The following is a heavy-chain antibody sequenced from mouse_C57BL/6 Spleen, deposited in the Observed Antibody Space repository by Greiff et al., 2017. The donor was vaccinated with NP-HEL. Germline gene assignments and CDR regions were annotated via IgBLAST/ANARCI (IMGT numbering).Heavy chain of an antibody. CDR2: LSSGSSTI. J-gene: IGHJ1*03. CDR3: ARETTVPWYFDV. CDR1: GFTFSDYG. V-gene: IGHV5-17*01. Sequence: EVKLMESGGGLVKPGGSLKLSCAASGFTFSDYGMHWVRQAPEKGLEWVAYLSSGSSTIYYADTVKGRFTISRDNAKNTLFLQMTSLRSEDTAMYYCARETTVPWYFDVWGTGTTVTVSS. D-gene: IGHD1-1*01.